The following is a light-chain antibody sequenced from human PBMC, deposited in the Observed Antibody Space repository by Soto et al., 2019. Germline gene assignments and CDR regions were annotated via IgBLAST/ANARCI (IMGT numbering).Light chain of an antibody. Sequence: DIQMTQSPSTLSASVGDRVTITCRASQSVSSWVAWYHLKPGKAPKLLIYKASTLETGVPSRFSGSGSRTEFTLTIGSLEPGDFAVYYCQQRSNWPLTFGGGTKVDIK. CDR1: QSVSSW. CDR2: KAS. CDR3: QQRSNWPLT. J-gene: IGKJ4*01. V-gene: IGKV1-5*03.